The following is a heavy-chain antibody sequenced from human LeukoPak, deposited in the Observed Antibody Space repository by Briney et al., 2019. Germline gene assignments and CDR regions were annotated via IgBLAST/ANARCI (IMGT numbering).Heavy chain of an antibody. CDR3: ATGPGVVVTRIDY. CDR1: GYTLTELS. V-gene: IGHV1-24*01. D-gene: IGHD2-21*02. Sequence: ASVKVSCKVSGYTLTELSMHWVRQAPGKGLEWMGGFDPEDGETIYAQKFQGRVTMTEDTSADTAYMELSSLRSEDTAVYYCATGPGVVVTRIDYWGQGTLVTVSS. J-gene: IGHJ4*02. CDR2: FDPEDGET.